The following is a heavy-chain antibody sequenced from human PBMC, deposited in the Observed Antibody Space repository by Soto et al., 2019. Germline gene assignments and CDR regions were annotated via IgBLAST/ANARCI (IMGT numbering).Heavy chain of an antibody. J-gene: IGHJ6*02. V-gene: IGHV3-48*03. D-gene: IGHD6-13*01. CDR1: GFIFSEYQ. Sequence: GGSLRLSCVVSGFIFSEYQFNWVRQAPGKGLEWVSYIGRGGDPIYDAHSVKGRFTISRDDDKNTLYLEMNSLRVEDTAIYYCAKAPIAAADVWGQGTTVTVSS. CDR3: AKAPIAAADV. CDR2: IGRGGDPI.